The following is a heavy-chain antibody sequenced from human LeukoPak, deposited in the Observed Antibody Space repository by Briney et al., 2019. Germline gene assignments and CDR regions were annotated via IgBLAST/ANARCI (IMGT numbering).Heavy chain of an antibody. CDR3: ARGFTMDAFDI. CDR2: MRYDGSNR. D-gene: IGHD3-10*01. CDR1: GFTFSSYG. J-gene: IGHJ3*02. V-gene: IGHV3-30*02. Sequence: GGSLRLSCAASGFTFSSYGMHWVRQAPGKGLEWVAFMRYDGSNRNYADSVKGRFTISRDNSKNTLYLQMNSLRAEDTAVYYCARGFTMDAFDIWGQGTMVTVSS.